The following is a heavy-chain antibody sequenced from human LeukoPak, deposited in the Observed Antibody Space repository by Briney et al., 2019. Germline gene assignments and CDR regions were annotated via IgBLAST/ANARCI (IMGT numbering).Heavy chain of an antibody. CDR1: GFTFSSYS. Sequence: GGSLRLSCAASGFTFSSYSMTWVRQAPGKGLEWVSSISSSSTYIYYADSVKGRFTISRDNAKNSLYLQMSSLRVEDTAVYYCAREVLVYTAMVGFDPWGQGTLVTVSS. D-gene: IGHD5-18*01. CDR3: AREVLVYTAMVGFDP. CDR2: ISSSSTYI. J-gene: IGHJ5*02. V-gene: IGHV3-21*01.